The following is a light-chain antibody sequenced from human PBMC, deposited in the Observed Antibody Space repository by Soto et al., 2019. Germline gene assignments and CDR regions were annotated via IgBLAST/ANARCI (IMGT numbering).Light chain of an antibody. CDR3: QQCHRSPWT. CDR2: GAS. CDR1: QTINSNY. V-gene: IGKV3-20*01. Sequence: EIVLAYSSGTLSVSAVESAALSRRASQTINSNYLVWFQQKPGQAPRLLIYGASSRATGIPDRFSGSGSGTDFTLTISSLEPEDFAVYYCQQCHRSPWTFGQGTKVDIK. J-gene: IGKJ1*01.